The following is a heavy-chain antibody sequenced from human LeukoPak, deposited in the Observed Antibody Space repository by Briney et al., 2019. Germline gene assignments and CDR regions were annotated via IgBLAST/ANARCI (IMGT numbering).Heavy chain of an antibody. CDR2: IGNNGGGI. V-gene: IGHV3-23*01. CDR1: GFTFSTYT. Sequence: GGSLRLSCAAPGFTFSTYTMYWVRHPPGKRLEWVSIIGNNGGGIHYADSVKGRFTISRDKFKNALYLQMNSLRVEDTAVYYCAIDPNWGTHSWGQGVLVTVSS. J-gene: IGHJ4*02. D-gene: IGHD7-27*01. CDR3: AIDPNWGTHS.